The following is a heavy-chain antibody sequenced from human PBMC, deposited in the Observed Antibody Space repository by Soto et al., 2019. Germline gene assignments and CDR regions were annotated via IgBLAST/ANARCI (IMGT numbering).Heavy chain of an antibody. J-gene: IGHJ1*01. CDR3: AKSDSSGYYYLAEYFQH. Sequence: QVQLVESGGGVVQPGRSLRLSCAASGFTFSNYGMHWVRQAPGKGLEWVAVISSDGSNKYYADSVKGRFTISRDNSKNTLYLQMNSLRAEDTAVYYCAKSDSSGYYYLAEYFQHWGQGTLVTVSS. V-gene: IGHV3-30*18. CDR2: ISSDGSNK. CDR1: GFTFSNYG. D-gene: IGHD3-22*01.